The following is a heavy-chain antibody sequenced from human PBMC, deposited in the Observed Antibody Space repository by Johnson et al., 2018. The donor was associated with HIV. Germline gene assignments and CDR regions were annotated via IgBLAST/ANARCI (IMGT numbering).Heavy chain of an antibody. J-gene: IGHJ3*02. V-gene: IGHV3-43D*03. CDR1: GFTFDDYA. Sequence: VQLVESGGGLVQPGGSLRLSCAASGFTFDDYAMHWVRQAPGNGLEWVSLIRWDGAITHYADSVKGRFTISRDNSKGTLYLQMDGLRPEDTALYYCAKDLGERECEEWASDDYDFGRDLPCQDPRGVVGSFDIWGQGTMVTVSS. CDR2: IRWDGAIT. D-gene: IGHD3-3*01. CDR3: AKDLGERECEEWASDDYDFGRDLPCQDPRGVVGSFDI.